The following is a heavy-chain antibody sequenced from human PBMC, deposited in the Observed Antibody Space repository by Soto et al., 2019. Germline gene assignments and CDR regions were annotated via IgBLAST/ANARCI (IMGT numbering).Heavy chain of an antibody. V-gene: IGHV5-51*01. CDR3: ARKDKSGYFNWFDP. J-gene: IGHJ5*02. Sequence: GESLKISCRTPGYRFTSYWIAWVRQMPGKGLEWMGITFPSDSDTRYSPSFQGQVTISADRSTSTVFLQWASLKASDTAVYFCARKDKSGYFNWFDPWGQGTLVTISS. D-gene: IGHD3-22*01. CDR2: TFPSDSDT. CDR1: GYRFTSYW.